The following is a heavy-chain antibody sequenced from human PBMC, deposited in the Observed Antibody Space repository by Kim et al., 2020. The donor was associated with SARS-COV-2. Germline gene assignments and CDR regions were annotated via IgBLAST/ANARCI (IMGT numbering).Heavy chain of an antibody. J-gene: IGHJ4*02. CDR3: ASRRYTGTYYYFDY. V-gene: IGHV3-74*01. Sequence: GGSLRLSCAASGFTFSSYWMHWVRQAPGKGLVWVSRINSDGGTTSYADSVKGRFTISRDNAKSTLHLQMNSLRAEETAVYYCASRRYTGTYYYFDYWGQGTLVTVSS. CDR2: INSDGGTT. CDR1: GFTFSSYW. D-gene: IGHD1-26*01.